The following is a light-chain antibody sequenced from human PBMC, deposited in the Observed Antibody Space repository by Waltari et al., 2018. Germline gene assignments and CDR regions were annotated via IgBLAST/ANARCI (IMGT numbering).Light chain of an antibody. J-gene: IGLJ2*01. CDR2: GVN. V-gene: IGLV1-40*01. CDR1: GSIIGAGYD. Sequence: QSVLTQPPSVSWAPGQRVPISCPGSGSIIGAGYDTHWYQLLPGKAPRLLIYGVNTRPLGVPDRFFGSQSGTSASLAITGLQAEDEGDYYCQSYDTSLSVVFGGGTKLTVL. CDR3: QSYDTSLSVV.